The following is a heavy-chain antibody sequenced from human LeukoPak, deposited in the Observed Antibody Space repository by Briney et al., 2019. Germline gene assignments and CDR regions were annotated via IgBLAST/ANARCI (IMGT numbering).Heavy chain of an antibody. CDR3: ARFSSSSGGGRPGYFQH. CDR1: GFTLGDYA. Sequence: GRSLRLSCTASGFTLGDYAMSWFRQAPGKGLEWVSSISSSSSYIYYADSVKGRFTISRDNAKNSLNLQMNSLRAEDTAVYYCARFSSSSGGGRPGYFQHWGQGTLVTVSS. J-gene: IGHJ1*01. CDR2: ISSSSSYI. V-gene: IGHV3-21*01. D-gene: IGHD6-6*01.